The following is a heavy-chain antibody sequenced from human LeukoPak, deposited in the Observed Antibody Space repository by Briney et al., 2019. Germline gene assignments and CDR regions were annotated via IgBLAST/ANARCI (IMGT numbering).Heavy chain of an antibody. V-gene: IGHV1-2*02. CDR1: GGTFSSYA. Sequence: ASVKVSCKASGGTFSSYAISWVRQAPGQGLEWMGWINPNSGGTNYAQKFQGRVTMTRDTSISTAYMELSRLRSDDTAVYYCARDPDDYWGQGTLVTVSS. CDR2: INPNSGGT. J-gene: IGHJ4*02. CDR3: ARDPDDY.